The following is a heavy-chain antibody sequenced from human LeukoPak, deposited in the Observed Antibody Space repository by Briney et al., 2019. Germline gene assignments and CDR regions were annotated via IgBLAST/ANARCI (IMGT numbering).Heavy chain of an antibody. CDR3: ARITYYYDSSGPWGWFDP. D-gene: IGHD3-22*01. J-gene: IGHJ5*02. Sequence: ASVKVSCKASGSTFTSYGISWVRQAPGQGLEWMGWISAYNGNTNYAQKLQGRVTMTTDTSTSTAYMELRSLRSDDTAVYYCARITYYYDSSGPWGWFDPWGQGTLVTVSS. CDR1: GSTFTSYG. CDR2: ISAYNGNT. V-gene: IGHV1-18*01.